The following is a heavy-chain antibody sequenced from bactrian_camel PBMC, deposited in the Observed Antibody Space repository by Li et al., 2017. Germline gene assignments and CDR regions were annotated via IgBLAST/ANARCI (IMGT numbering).Heavy chain of an antibody. Sequence: HVQLVESGGGSVQAGGSLRLSCVVSGHSRGSNCVGWYRLPPGRAPAEREGIAAIRRSGGETWYAGSVKGRFTISRDNAKNTLYLQMNSLTPEDTGMYYCTKDRSYGTRNWVQSTRGQGTQVTVS. CDR3: TKDRSYGTRNWVQST. D-gene: IGHD3*01. CDR2: IRRSGGET. J-gene: IGHJ4*01. V-gene: IGHV3S55*01. CDR1: GHSRGSNC.